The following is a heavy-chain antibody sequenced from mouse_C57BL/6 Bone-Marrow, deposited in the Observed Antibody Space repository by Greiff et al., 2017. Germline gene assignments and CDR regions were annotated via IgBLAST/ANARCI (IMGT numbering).Heavy chain of an antibody. D-gene: IGHD2-4*01. CDR3: AGITTGYYFDY. CDR2: ISYDGSN. CDR1: GYSITSGYY. V-gene: IGHV3-6*01. Sequence: ESGPGLVKPSQSLSLTCSVTGYSITSGYYWNWIRQFPGNKLEWMGYISYDGSNNYNPSLKNRISITRDTSKNQFFLKLNSVTTEDTATYYCAGITTGYYFDYWGQGTTLTVSS. J-gene: IGHJ2*01.